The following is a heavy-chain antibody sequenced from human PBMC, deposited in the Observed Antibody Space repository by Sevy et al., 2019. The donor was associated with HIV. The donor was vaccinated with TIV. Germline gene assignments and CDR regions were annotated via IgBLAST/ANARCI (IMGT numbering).Heavy chain of an antibody. J-gene: IGHJ4*02. V-gene: IGHV3-33*01. D-gene: IGHD4-17*01. CDR2: IWFDGSNS. Sequence: GGSLRLSCAASGFSFSSYGMHWVRQAPGKGLEWVALIWFDGSNSYYADSVKGRFTISRDTSKNTVYLQMNSLRAEDTAVYYCSRAHEFYDYGDYGPTFFPDYWGQGNLVTVSS. CDR3: SRAHEFYDYGDYGPTFFPDY. CDR1: GFSFSSYG.